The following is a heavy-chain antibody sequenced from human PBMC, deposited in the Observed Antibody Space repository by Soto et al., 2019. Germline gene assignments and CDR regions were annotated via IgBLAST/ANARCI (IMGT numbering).Heavy chain of an antibody. CDR1: GGSISSGGYY. V-gene: IGHV4-31*03. CDR2: IYYSGST. CDR3: ASSDSSGEGFDP. Sequence: SETLSLTCTVSGGSISSGGYYWSWIRQHPGKGLEWIGYIYYSGSTYYNPSLKSRVTISVDTSKNQFSLKLSSVTAADTAVCYCASSDSSGEGFDPWGQGTLVTVSS. D-gene: IGHD3-22*01. J-gene: IGHJ5*02.